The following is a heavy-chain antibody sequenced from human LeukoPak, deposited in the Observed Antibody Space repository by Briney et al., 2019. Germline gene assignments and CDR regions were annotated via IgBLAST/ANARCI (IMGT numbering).Heavy chain of an antibody. CDR2: IYYSGST. Sequence: SETLSLTCTVSGGSISSSSYYWGWIRPPPGKGLEWIGSIYYSGSTYYNPSLKSRVTISVDTSKNQFSLKLSSVTAADTAVYYCARASERYFDWLLRGSRYDYWGQGTLVTVSS. CDR1: GGSISSSSYY. CDR3: ARASERYFDWLLRGSRYDY. D-gene: IGHD3-9*01. V-gene: IGHV4-39*07. J-gene: IGHJ4*02.